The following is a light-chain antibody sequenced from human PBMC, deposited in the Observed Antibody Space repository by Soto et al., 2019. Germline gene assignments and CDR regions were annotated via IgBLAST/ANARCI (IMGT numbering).Light chain of an antibody. CDR3: SSYTSSSTYV. CDR2: DVS. J-gene: IGLJ1*01. V-gene: IGLV2-14*01. CDR1: GSDVGGYDY. Sequence: QSVLTQPASVSGSPGQSITISCSATGSDVGGYDYVSWYQQHPGKAPKLMIYDVSDRPSGVSNRFSGSKSGNTASLIISGLQAEDEADYYCSSYTSSSTYVFGTGTKLTVL.